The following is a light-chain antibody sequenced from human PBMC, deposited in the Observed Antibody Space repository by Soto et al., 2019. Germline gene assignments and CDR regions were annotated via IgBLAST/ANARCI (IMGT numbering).Light chain of an antibody. V-gene: IGLV2-23*01. J-gene: IGLJ1*01. CDR3: SSYAGSSIPFV. CDR2: QGS. CDR1: SSDVGNYNL. Sequence: QSALTQPASVSGSPGQSITISCTGTSSDVGNYNLVSWYQQHPDEAPKLMIYQGSKRPSGVSNRFSGSKSGNTASLTISGLQAEDEAHYYCSSYAGSSIPFVFGTGTKLTVL.